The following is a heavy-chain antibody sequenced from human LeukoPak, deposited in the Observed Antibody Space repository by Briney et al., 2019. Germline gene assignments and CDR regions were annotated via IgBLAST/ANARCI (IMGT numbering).Heavy chain of an antibody. J-gene: IGHJ5*02. CDR2: INHSGST. Sequence: PSETLSLTCAVYGGSFSGYYWSWIRQPPGKGLEWIGEINHSGSTNYNPSLKSRVTISVDTSKNQFSLKLSSVTAADTAVYYCARDYGSGSYYPNWFDPWGQGTLVTVSS. D-gene: IGHD3-10*01. CDR1: GGSFSGYY. CDR3: ARDYGSGSYYPNWFDP. V-gene: IGHV4-34*01.